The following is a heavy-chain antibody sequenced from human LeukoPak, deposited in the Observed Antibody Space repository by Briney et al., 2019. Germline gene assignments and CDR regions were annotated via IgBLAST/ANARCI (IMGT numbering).Heavy chain of an antibody. J-gene: IGHJ6*03. CDR2: ISGSGGHT. CDR1: GITFSSHA. D-gene: IGHD5-24*01. Sequence: GGSLRLSCAASGITFSSHAMSWVRQAPGKGLEWVSLISGSGGHTYYGDSVKGRFTISRDNSTNRLYLQMNSLRPEDTAVYYCAKGGAATMRDGYNYYYYYMEVWGRGTTVTVCS. V-gene: IGHV3-23*01. CDR3: AKGGAATMRDGYNYYYYYMEV.